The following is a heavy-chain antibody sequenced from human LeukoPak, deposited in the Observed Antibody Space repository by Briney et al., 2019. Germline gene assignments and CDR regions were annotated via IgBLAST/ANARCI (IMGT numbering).Heavy chain of an antibody. Sequence: GSVKVSCKASGYTFTSYGISWVRQAPGQGLEWMGWISAYNGITNYAQKLQGRVTMTTDTSTSTAYMELRSLRSDDTAVYHCARGSAGGGRGYSYGLDYWGQGTLVTVSS. CDR2: ISAYNGIT. CDR1: GYTFTSYG. V-gene: IGHV1-18*01. J-gene: IGHJ4*02. D-gene: IGHD5-18*01. CDR3: ARGSAGGGRGYSYGLDY.